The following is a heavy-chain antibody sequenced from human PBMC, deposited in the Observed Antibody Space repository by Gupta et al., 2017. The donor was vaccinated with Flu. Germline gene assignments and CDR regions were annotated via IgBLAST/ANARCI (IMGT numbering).Heavy chain of an antibody. Sequence: EEQLVESGGGLVRPGGSLSLSCTAPVLNFTSFAMNWIRQAPGQGLEWVSSISSTSSFTYYADSVKGRFTITRDNTKNSVFLQMNRLRVDDTAVYYCARELVGSASGWFDPWGQGTLVTVSS. CDR1: VLNFTSFA. V-gene: IGHV3-21*02. D-gene: IGHD1-26*01. CDR3: ARELVGSASGWFDP. J-gene: IGHJ5*02. CDR2: ISSTSSFT.